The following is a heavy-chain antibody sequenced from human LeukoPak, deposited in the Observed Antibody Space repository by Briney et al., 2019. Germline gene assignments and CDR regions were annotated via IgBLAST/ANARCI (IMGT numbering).Heavy chain of an antibody. V-gene: IGHV3-7*01. D-gene: IGHD5-12*01. J-gene: IGHJ6*02. CDR3: ARYSGYDGPAYYYYGMDV. Sequence: PGGSLRLSCAASGFTFSSYGMHWVRQAPGKGLEWVANIKQDGSEKYYVDSVKGRFTISRDNAKNSLYLQMNSLRAEDTAVYYCARYSGYDGPAYYYYGMDVWGQGTTVTVSS. CDR1: GFTFSSYG. CDR2: IKQDGSEK.